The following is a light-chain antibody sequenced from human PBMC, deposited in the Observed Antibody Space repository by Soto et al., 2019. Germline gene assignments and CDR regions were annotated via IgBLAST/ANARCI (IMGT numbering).Light chain of an antibody. CDR2: ENN. V-gene: IGLV1-51*02. Sequence: QSVLTQPPSVSAAPGQKVTLSCSGRSSNIGNNYVSWYQQLPGTAPKLLIYENNKRPSGIPDRFSGSKSGTSATLGITGLQTGDEADYYCGTWDSSLSAVVFGGGTKRTVL. J-gene: IGLJ2*01. CDR1: SSNIGNNY. CDR3: GTWDSSLSAVV.